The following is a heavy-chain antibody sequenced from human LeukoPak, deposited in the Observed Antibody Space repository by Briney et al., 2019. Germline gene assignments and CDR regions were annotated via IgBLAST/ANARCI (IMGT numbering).Heavy chain of an antibody. D-gene: IGHD3-10*01. CDR3: AKSLYGSGSYYNGCDP. V-gene: IGHV4-34*01. CDR1: GGSFSGYY. CDR2: INHRGST. Sequence: SETLSLTCVVYGGSFSGYYWNWIRQSPGKGLEWVGEINHRGSTNYNPSLKRRVTISLYTSKNQFSLKLSSVTAADTAVYYCAKSLYGSGSYYNGCDPWGQGTLVTVSS. J-gene: IGHJ5*02.